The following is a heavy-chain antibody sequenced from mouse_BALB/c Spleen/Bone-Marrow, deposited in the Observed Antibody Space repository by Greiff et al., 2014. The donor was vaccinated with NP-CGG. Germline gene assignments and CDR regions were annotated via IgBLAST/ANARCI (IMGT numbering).Heavy chain of an antibody. Sequence: VQLQQSGPGLVAPSQSLSITCTVSGFSLTSYGVYWARQPPGKGLEWLGVIWAGGSTNYNSGLTSRLSISKDNSKSQVLLKMNSLQTDDTAMYYCARVYGSSYDPWYYAMDYWGQGTSVTVSS. J-gene: IGHJ4*01. CDR1: GFSLTSYG. D-gene: IGHD1-1*01. CDR3: ARVYGSSYDPWYYAMDY. V-gene: IGHV2-9*02. CDR2: IWAGGST.